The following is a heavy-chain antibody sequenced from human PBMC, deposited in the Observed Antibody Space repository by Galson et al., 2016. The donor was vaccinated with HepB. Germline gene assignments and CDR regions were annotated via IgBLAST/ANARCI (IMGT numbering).Heavy chain of an antibody. CDR3: VRHRYYYDSSGWPDAFDV. D-gene: IGHD3-22*01. CDR1: GGSISSSSSY. CDR2: IYYGGST. J-gene: IGHJ3*01. Sequence: SETLSLTCTVSGGSISSSSSYWGWIRQPPGKGLEWIGSIYYGGSTYYNPSLKSQVTISVDTSKNQFSLKLNSVTATDTAVYYCVRHRYYYDSSGWPDAFDVWGQGTMVTVSS. V-gene: IGHV4-39*01.